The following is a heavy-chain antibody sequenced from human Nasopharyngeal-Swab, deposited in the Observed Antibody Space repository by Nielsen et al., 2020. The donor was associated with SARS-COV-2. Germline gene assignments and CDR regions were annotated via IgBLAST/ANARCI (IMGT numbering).Heavy chain of an antibody. J-gene: IGHJ4*02. D-gene: IGHD3-10*01. V-gene: IGHV1-18*01. Sequence: WVRQAPGQGLEWMGWISAYNGNTNYAQKLQGRVTITTDTSTGTAYMELRSLRSDDTAMYYCARAGDRFGELLFFDYWGQGNLVTVSS. CDR2: ISAYNGNT. CDR3: ARAGDRFGELLFFDY.